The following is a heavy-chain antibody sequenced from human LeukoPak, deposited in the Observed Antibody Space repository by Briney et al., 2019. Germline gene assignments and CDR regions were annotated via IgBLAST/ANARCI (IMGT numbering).Heavy chain of an antibody. CDR2: INPNSGGT. Sequence: ASVTVSCTASAYTFTVYYMHWVRQAPGQGLEWMGWINPNSGGTNYAQKFQGRVTMTRDTSISTAYMELSRLRSDDTAVYYCARDRDSYGLVDYWGQGTLVTVSS. CDR3: ARDRDSYGLVDY. D-gene: IGHD5-18*01. J-gene: IGHJ4*02. CDR1: AYTFTVYY. V-gene: IGHV1-2*02.